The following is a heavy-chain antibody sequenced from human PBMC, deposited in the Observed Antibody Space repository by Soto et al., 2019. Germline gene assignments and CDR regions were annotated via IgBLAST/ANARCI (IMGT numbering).Heavy chain of an antibody. CDR3: ARDTIVVVPAAILNYYYGMDV. Sequence: ASVKVSCKASGYTFTSYDMHWVRQAPGQGLEWMGIINPSGGRTSYAQKFQGRVTMTRDTSTSTVYMELSSLRSEDTAVYYCARDTIVVVPAAILNYYYGMDVWGQGTTVTVSS. CDR2: INPSGGRT. J-gene: IGHJ6*02. D-gene: IGHD2-2*02. V-gene: IGHV1-46*01. CDR1: GYTFTSYD.